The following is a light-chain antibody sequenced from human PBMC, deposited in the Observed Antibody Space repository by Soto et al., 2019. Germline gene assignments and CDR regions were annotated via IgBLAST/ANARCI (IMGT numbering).Light chain of an antibody. CDR2: LAS. V-gene: IGKV1-5*03. CDR1: QSIQSF. J-gene: IGKJ2*01. Sequence: DLQMTQFPSTLSASVGDAVTITCRASQSIQSFLAWYQQKPGKAPKLLIYLASRLESGVPSRFSCSGAGTDFTLTISSLQPDDFAIYFCQQYNSHSFYTFGQGTKLEVK. CDR3: QQYNSHSFYT.